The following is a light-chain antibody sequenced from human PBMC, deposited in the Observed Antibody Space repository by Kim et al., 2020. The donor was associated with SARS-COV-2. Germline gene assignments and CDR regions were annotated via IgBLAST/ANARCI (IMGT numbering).Light chain of an antibody. CDR2: DAS. V-gene: IGKV1-33*01. CDR1: QDISDF. J-gene: IGKJ4*01. CDR3: QQYHNFIS. Sequence: SASVGDRVTIPCHASQDISDFLNWYQQKPGKAPNLLIYDASHLETGVPPRFSGTRSGTDFTFTISSLLPEDFATYYCQQYHNFISFGGGTKVDIK.